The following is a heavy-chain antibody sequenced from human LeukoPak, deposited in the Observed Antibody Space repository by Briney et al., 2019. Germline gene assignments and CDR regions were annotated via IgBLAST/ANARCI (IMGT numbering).Heavy chain of an antibody. J-gene: IGHJ5*02. CDR1: GYTFTSYD. D-gene: IGHD3-10*01. Sequence: ASVKVSCKASGYTFTSYDINWVRQATGQGLEWMGWMNPNSGNTGYAQKFQGRVTITRNTSISTAYMELSSLRSEDTAVYYCATAPLTMVRGVILRVLDPWGQGTLVTVSS. V-gene: IGHV1-8*03. CDR3: ATAPLTMVRGVILRVLDP. CDR2: MNPNSGNT.